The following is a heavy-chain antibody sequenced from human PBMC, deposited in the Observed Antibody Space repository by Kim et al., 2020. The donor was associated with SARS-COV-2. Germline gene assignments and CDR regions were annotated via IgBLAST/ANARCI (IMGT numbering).Heavy chain of an antibody. J-gene: IGHJ5*02. Sequence: RSSPSFQGQVTISADKSISTAYLQWSSLKASDTAMYYCAATSEQYNWFDPWGQGTLVTVSS. V-gene: IGHV5-51*01. D-gene: IGHD6-19*01. CDR3: AATSEQYNWFDP.